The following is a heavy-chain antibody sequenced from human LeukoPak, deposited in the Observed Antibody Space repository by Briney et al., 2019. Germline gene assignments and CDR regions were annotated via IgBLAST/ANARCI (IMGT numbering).Heavy chain of an antibody. D-gene: IGHD3-22*01. CDR2: IWYDGSNK. CDR1: GFTFSSYA. J-gene: IGHJ4*02. V-gene: IGHV3-33*08. CDR3: ARGTYYYDSSGSFDY. Sequence: GGSQRLSCAASGFTFSSYAMHWVRQAPGKRLEWVAVIWYDGSNKYYADSVKGRFTISRDNSKNTLYLRMNSLRAEDTAVYYCARGTYYYDSSGSFDYWGQGTLVTVSS.